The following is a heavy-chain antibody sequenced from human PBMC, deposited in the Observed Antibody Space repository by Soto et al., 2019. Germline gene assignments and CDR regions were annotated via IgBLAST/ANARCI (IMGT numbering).Heavy chain of an antibody. D-gene: IGHD4-17*01. J-gene: IGHJ5*02. Sequence: ASVKVSCKASGYTFTSYGISWVRQAPGQGLEWMGWISAYNGNTNYAQKLQGRVTMTTDTSTSTAYMELRSLRSDDTAVYYCARDYGDYLGGSWFDPWGQGTLVTVSS. CDR2: ISAYNGNT. CDR1: GYTFTSYG. V-gene: IGHV1-18*01. CDR3: ARDYGDYLGGSWFDP.